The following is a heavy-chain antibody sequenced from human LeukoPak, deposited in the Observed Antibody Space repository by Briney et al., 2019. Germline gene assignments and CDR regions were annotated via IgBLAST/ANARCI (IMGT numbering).Heavy chain of an antibody. CDR3: AGLVGRYSSGLYYYYFDY. V-gene: IGHV4-59*12. CDR1: GGSINYYY. CDR2: IYYSGGT. J-gene: IGHJ4*02. D-gene: IGHD3-22*01. Sequence: SETLSLTCTVSGGSINYYYWMWIRQPPGKGLEWIGYIYYSGGTHYNPSLKSRVTMLVDTSKNQFFLNLSSATAADTAVYYCAGLVGRYSSGLYYYYFDYWGQGTLVTVSS.